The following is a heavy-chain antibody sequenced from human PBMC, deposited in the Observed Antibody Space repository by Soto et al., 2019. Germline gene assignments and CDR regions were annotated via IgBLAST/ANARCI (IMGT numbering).Heavy chain of an antibody. Sequence: EVQLVESGGGLVQPGGSLRLSCAASGFTFSSYSMNWVRQAPGKGLEWVSYISSSSSTIYYADSVKGRFTISRDNANNSLYLQLNSLRAEDTAVYYCARYRSYYYIFTGEYYYYYGIDVWCQGTTVTVSS. J-gene: IGHJ6*02. CDR3: ARYRSYYYIFTGEYYYYYGIDV. D-gene: IGHD3-9*01. CDR1: GFTFSSYS. V-gene: IGHV3-48*01. CDR2: ISSSSSTI.